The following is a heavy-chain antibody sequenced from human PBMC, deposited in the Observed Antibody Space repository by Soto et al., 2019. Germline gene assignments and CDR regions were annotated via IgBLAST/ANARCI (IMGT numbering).Heavy chain of an antibody. Sequence: ASVMISCKASGGNCSSYEISWVRQAPGQGLEWMGGLIPIFGTANYAQKFQGRVTITADESTSTAYMELSSLRSEDTAVYYCARDTPYGGNSDYYYGMDVWGQGTTVTVSS. CDR3: ARDTPYGGNSDYYYGMDV. J-gene: IGHJ6*02. CDR2: LIPIFGTA. V-gene: IGHV1-69*13. D-gene: IGHD4-17*01. CDR1: GGNCSSYE.